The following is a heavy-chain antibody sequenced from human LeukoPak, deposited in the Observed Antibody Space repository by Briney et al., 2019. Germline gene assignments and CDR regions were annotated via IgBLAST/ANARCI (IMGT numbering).Heavy chain of an antibody. CDR2: ISSSGSTI. J-gene: IGHJ3*02. CDR3: ARGSTVVIAFDI. Sequence: GGSLRLSCAASGFTVSSNYMSWIRQAPGKGLEWVSYISSSGSTIYYADSVKGRFTISRDNAKNSLYLQMNSLRAEDTAVYYCARGSTVVIAFDIWGQGTMVTVSS. V-gene: IGHV3-11*04. D-gene: IGHD4-23*01. CDR1: GFTVSSNY.